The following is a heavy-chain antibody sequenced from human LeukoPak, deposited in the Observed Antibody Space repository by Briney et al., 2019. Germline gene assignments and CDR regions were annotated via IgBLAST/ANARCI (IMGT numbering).Heavy chain of an antibody. D-gene: IGHD3-3*01. V-gene: IGHV3-74*01. Sequence: GGSLRLSSAASGFTFSNYWMHWVRQAPGKGLVWVSRINSDGSSTNYADSVKGRFTISRDNARNTVYLQMNSLRAEGTAVYYCVRLLERDFWGQGTVVTVSS. CDR1: GFTFSNYW. CDR2: INSDGSST. J-gene: IGHJ4*02. CDR3: VRLLERDF.